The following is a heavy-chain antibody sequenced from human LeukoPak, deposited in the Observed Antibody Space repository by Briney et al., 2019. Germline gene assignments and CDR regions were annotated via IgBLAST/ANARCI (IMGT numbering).Heavy chain of an antibody. D-gene: IGHD4-17*01. CDR3: AREVGDYGDFFDY. V-gene: IGHV3-7*01. Sequence: GGSLRLSCAASGFTFSSYWMSWVRQAPGKGLEWVANIKQDGSEKYYVDSVKGRFTISRDNAKNSLYLQMNSLRAEDTAVYYCAREVGDYGDFFDYWGQGTLVTVSS. CDR2: IKQDGSEK. CDR1: GFTFSSYW. J-gene: IGHJ4*02.